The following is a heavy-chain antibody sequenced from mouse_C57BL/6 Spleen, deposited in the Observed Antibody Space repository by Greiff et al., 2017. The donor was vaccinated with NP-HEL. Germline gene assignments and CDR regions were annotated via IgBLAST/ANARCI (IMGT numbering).Heavy chain of an antibody. Sequence: QVQLQQSGAELVRPGTSVKVSCKASGYAFTNYLIEWVKQRPGQGLEWIGVINPGSGGTTYNEKFKGKATLTADKSSSTAYMQLSSLTSEDSAVYFCARNLFITTVVGYAMDYWGQGTSVTVSS. V-gene: IGHV1-54*01. D-gene: IGHD1-1*01. J-gene: IGHJ4*01. CDR1: GYAFTNYL. CDR3: ARNLFITTVVGYAMDY. CDR2: INPGSGGT.